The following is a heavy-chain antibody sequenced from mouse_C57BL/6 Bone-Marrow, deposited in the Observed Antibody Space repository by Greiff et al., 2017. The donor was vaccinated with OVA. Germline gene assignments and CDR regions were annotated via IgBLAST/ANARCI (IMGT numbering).Heavy chain of an antibody. CDR2: IYPGDGDT. CDR1: GYAFSSYW. V-gene: IGHV1-80*01. D-gene: IGHD3-2*02. Sequence: VQLKESGAELVKPGASVKISCKASGYAFSSYWMNWVKQRPGKGLEWIGQIYPGDGDTNYNGKFKGKATLTADKSSSTAYMQLSSLTSEDSAVYFCARSGDSSGYNFDYWGQGTTLTVSS. J-gene: IGHJ2*01. CDR3: ARSGDSSGYNFDY.